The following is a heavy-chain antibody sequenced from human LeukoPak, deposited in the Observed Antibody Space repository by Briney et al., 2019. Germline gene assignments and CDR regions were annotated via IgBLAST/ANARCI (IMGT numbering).Heavy chain of an antibody. CDR2: ISYDGSNK. V-gene: IGHV3-30-3*01. J-gene: IGHJ3*02. CDR3: AREGPPTAPDGAFDI. D-gene: IGHD4-17*01. Sequence: PGGSLRLSCAASGFTFSSYAMHWVRQAPGKGLEWVAVISYDGSNKYYADSVKGRFTISRDNSKNTLYLQMNSLRAEDTAVYYCAREGPPTAPDGAFDIWGQGTMVTVSS. CDR1: GFTFSSYA.